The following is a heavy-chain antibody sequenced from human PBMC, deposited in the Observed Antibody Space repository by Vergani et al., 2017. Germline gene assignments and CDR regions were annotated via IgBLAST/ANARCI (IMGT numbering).Heavy chain of an antibody. CDR3: AGEAYYYDSSGPHDSFDI. J-gene: IGHJ3*02. Sequence: VQLQESGPGLVKPSQTLSLTCTVSGGSISSGSYYWSWIRQPAGKGLEWIGRIYTSGSTNYNPSLKSRVTISVDTSKNQFSLKLSSVTAADTAVYYCAGEAYYYDSSGPHDSFDIWGQGTMVTVSS. D-gene: IGHD3-22*01. CDR1: GGSISSGSYY. V-gene: IGHV4-61*02. CDR2: IYTSGST.